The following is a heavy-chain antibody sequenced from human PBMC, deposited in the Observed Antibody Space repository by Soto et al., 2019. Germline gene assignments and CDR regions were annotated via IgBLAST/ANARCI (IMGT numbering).Heavy chain of an antibody. CDR3: ARGMDRKIGLFDL. V-gene: IGHV4-59*11. CDR2: VYSNGAT. J-gene: IGHJ5*02. CDR1: GGSMSGLY. Sequence: QVLLQEAGPGLVKPAETLSITCNVSGGSMSGLYWSWIRQSPLKGLEWIGCVYSNGATNYNPSFKGRVTLSVDTSKNQFSLKLTSVTAAVTAVYYCARGMDRKIGLFDLWGPGNLITVAS. D-gene: IGHD3-16*01.